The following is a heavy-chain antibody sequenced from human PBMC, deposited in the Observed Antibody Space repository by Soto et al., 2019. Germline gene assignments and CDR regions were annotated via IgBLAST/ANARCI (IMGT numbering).Heavy chain of an antibody. Sequence: QVQLVESGGGVVQPGRSLRLSCAASGFTFSSYGMHWVRQAPGKGLEWVAVISYYGSNKYYADSVKGRFTISRDNSKDTLYLQMNSLKAEDTAGYYWAKDYVLELFPWMAFEIWGQWTMVTVSS. CDR2: ISYYGSNK. CDR1: GFTFSSYG. J-gene: IGHJ3*02. CDR3: AKDYVLELFPWMAFEI. V-gene: IGHV3-30*18. D-gene: IGHD1-7*01.